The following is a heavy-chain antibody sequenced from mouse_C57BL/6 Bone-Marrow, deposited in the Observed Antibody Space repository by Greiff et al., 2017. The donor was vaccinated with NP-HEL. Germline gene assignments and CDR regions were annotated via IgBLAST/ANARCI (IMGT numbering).Heavy chain of an antibody. J-gene: IGHJ3*01. CDR3: ARQTGGGFAY. CDR1: GFTFSSYA. V-gene: IGHV5-4*03. Sequence: EVKLMESGGGLVKPGGSLKLSCAASGFTFSSYAMSWVRQTPEKRLEWVATISDGGSYTYYPDNVKGRFTISRDNAKNNLYLQMSHLKSEDTAMYYCARQTGGGFAYWGQGTLVTVSA. D-gene: IGHD4-1*01. CDR2: ISDGGSYT.